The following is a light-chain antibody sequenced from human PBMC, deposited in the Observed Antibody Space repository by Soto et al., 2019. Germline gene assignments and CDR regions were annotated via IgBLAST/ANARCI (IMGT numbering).Light chain of an antibody. CDR2: DAS. CDR1: QSISSW. V-gene: IGKV1-5*01. CDR3: QQYNSYSQVP. Sequence: DIQMTQSPSTLSASVGDRVTITCRASQSISSWLAWYQQKPGKAPKLLIYDASSLESGVPSRFSGSGSGTEFTLTISSLQPDDFATYYCQQYNSYSQVPFGQGTKVEIK. J-gene: IGKJ1*01.